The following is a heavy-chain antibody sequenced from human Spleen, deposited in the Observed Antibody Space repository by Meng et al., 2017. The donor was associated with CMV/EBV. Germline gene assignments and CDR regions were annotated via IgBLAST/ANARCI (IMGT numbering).Heavy chain of an antibody. J-gene: IGHJ3*02. D-gene: IGHD3-22*01. CDR1: GFTFSSYW. Sequence: GESLKISCAASGFTFSSYWMHWVRQAPGKGLVWVSRINSDGSSTSYADSVKGRFTISRDNAKNTLYLQMNSLRAEDTAVYYCARAGTLRDSSGYYYVSAFDIWGQGTMVTVSS. V-gene: IGHV3-74*01. CDR3: ARAGTLRDSSGYYYVSAFDI. CDR2: INSDGSST.